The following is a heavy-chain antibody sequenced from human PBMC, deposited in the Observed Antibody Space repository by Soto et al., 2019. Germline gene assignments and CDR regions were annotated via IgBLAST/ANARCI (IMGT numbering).Heavy chain of an antibody. V-gene: IGHV1-2*02. D-gene: IGHD3-10*02. CDR3: ARNMDYYYGRGSGNGHGP. Sequence: QVQLVQSGAEVKEPGDSVRVSCEASGYTFTAYYIHWVRQAPGQGLEWMGWINPKFGDTTYAQDLQDRVSMTRDMSISTVYRELSRLTSDDTAIYYCARNMDYYYGRGSGNGHGPWGQGTTVTVFS. J-gene: IGHJ6*02. CDR2: INPKFGDT. CDR1: GYTFTAYY.